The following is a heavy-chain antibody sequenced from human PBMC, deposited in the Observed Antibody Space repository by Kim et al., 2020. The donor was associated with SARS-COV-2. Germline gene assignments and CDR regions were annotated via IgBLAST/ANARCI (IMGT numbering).Heavy chain of an antibody. CDR1: GGSVSSSSYY. D-gene: IGHD6-13*01. CDR2: IYNSGIT. CDR3: ATTRHRPLAASGA. Sequence: SETLSLTCTVSGGSVSSSSYYWGWIRQPPGKGLEWIGSIYNSGITFYNPSLKSRVTISVDRSKNPFSLKMRAVTAADTAVFYGATTRHRPLAASGAWGPG. V-gene: IGHV4-39*01. J-gene: IGHJ5*02.